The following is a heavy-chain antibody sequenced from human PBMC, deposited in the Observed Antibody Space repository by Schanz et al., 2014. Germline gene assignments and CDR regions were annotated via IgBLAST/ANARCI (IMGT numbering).Heavy chain of an antibody. J-gene: IGHJ4*02. CDR3: ARDGEAAAGCDS. CDR2: INPSGGST. D-gene: IGHD6-13*01. Sequence: QVQLVQSGAEVKKPGASVKVSCKASGYTFTSYYLHWVRQAPGQGLEWMGIINPSGGSTSYAQKFQGRVTMTRDTSTSTVYMELSSLRSEDTAVYYCARDGEAAAGCDSWGQGTLVTVSS. CDR1: GYTFTSYY. V-gene: IGHV1-46*03.